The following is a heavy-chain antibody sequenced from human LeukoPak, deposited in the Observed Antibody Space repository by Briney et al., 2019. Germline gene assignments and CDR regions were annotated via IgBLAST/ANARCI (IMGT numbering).Heavy chain of an antibody. V-gene: IGHV3-33*01. CDR3: ARQSAAAAGGEFDY. CDR1: GFTFSSYG. CDR2: IWYDGSNK. Sequence: PGGSLRLSCAASGFTFSSYGMHWVRQAPGKGLEWVAVIWYDGSNKYYADSVKGRFTISRDNSKNTLYLQMNSLRAEDTAVYYCARQSAAAAGGEFDYWGQGTLVTVSS. J-gene: IGHJ4*02. D-gene: IGHD6-13*01.